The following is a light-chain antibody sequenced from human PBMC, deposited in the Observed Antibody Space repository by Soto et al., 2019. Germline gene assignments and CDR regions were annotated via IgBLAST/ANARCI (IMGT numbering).Light chain of an antibody. V-gene: IGLV2-8*01. J-gene: IGLJ2*01. Sequence: QSALTQPPSASGSPGQSVTISCTGTSSDVGCYNFVSWYQQHPGKAPKLLIYEVSKRPSGVPDRFSGSKSDNTASLTVSGLQAEDEADYYCSSFAGGNNLLFGGGTKLTVL. CDR1: SSDVGCYNF. CDR3: SSFAGGNNLL. CDR2: EVS.